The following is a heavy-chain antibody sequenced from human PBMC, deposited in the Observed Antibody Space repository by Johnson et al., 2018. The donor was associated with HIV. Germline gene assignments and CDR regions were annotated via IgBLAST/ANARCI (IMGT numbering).Heavy chain of an antibody. CDR1: GFIFSSYE. V-gene: IGHV3-48*03. CDR3: AKVGNYDATSDAFDI. CDR2: ISSSGTTI. D-gene: IGHD4-11*01. J-gene: IGHJ3*02. Sequence: EVQLVESGGGLVQPGGSLRLSCAASGFIFSSYEMNWVRQAPGKGLEWVTYISSSGTTIYYADYVKGRFTISRENAKNSLYLQMNSLGAEDTALYYCAKVGNYDATSDAFDIWGQGTMVTVSS.